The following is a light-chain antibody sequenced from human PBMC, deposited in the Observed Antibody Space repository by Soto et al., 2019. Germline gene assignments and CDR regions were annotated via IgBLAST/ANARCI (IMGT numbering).Light chain of an antibody. CDR2: DVS. V-gene: IGLV2-14*03. J-gene: IGLJ1*01. Sequence: QSVLTQPASVSGSPGQSITISCTGTSSDVGGYNYVSWYQHHPGKAPKLMIYDVSNRPSGVSNRFSGSKSGNTASLIISGFQAEDEADYYCSSYKSSSTLSTYVFGTGTKVTVL. CDR3: SSYKSSSTLSTYV. CDR1: SSDVGGYNY.